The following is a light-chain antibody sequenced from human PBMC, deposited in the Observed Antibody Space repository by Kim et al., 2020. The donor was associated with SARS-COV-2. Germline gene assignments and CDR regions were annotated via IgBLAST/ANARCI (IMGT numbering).Light chain of an antibody. CDR1: QGISNS. CDR2: DAS. CDR3: QKYNAAPWT. V-gene: IGKV1-27*01. J-gene: IGKJ1*01. Sequence: ASVGDRVTITCRASQGISNSLAWYQQKPGNVPKVLIYDASALHSGVPSRFSGSGSGTDFTLTISSLQPEDVATYYCQKYNAAPWTFGQGIKVEIK.